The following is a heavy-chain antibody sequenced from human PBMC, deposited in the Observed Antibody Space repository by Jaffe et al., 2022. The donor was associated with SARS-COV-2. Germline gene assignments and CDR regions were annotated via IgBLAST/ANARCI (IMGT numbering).Heavy chain of an antibody. CDR3: AKDLPSAHGSNTWYKYYYHGMVV. CDR1: GFTFSTYP. V-gene: IGHV3-23*01. D-gene: IGHD6-13*01. J-gene: IGHJ6*02. CDR2: ISGNSGTT. Sequence: EVQLLESGGGLVQPGGSLRLSCAASGFTFSTYPMSWVRQAPGKGLEWVSGISGNSGTTYDADSVKGRFTISRDNSKNTLYLQMHSLRGEDTAVYYCAKDLPSAHGSNTWYKYYYHGMVVWGQGTTVTVSS.